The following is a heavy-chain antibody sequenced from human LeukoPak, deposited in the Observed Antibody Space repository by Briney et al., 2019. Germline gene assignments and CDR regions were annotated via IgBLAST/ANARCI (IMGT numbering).Heavy chain of an antibody. D-gene: IGHD3-10*01. CDR3: ARDSMVRGVIGYYYYGMDV. V-gene: IGHV4-31*03. CDR1: GGSISSGGYY. J-gene: IGHJ6*02. CDR2: IYYSGST. Sequence: SETLSLTCTVSGGSISSGGYYWSWIRQHPGKGLEWIGYIYYSGSTYYNPSLKSRVTISVDTSKNQFSLKLSSVTAADTAVYYCARDSMVRGVIGYYYYGMDVWGQGTTVTVSS.